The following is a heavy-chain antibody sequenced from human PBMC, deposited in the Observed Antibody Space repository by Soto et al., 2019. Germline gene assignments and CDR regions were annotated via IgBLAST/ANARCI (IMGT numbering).Heavy chain of an antibody. Sequence: GESLKISCKGSGYSFTSYWIGWVRQMPGKGLEWMGIIYPGDSDTRYSPSFQGQVTISADKSISTAYLQWSSLKASDTATYYCARPVRELRNAFDIWGQGTMVTVSS. D-gene: IGHD1-26*01. CDR2: IYPGDSDT. J-gene: IGHJ3*02. CDR1: GYSFTSYW. V-gene: IGHV5-51*01. CDR3: ARPVRELRNAFDI.